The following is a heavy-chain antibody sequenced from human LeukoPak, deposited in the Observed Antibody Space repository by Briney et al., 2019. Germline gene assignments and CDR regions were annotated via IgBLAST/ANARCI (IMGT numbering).Heavy chain of an antibody. CDR1: GFTFSTYA. CDR2: ISYDGSNE. Sequence: PGGSLRLSCEASGFTFSTYAMHWVRQAPGKGLEWVSEISYDGSNEYYADSVKGRFTISRGKSKNTLYLQMNSLTAEDSAVYYCARARVRGLGFFAYWGQGTLVTVSS. J-gene: IGHJ4*02. D-gene: IGHD2-21*01. V-gene: IGHV3-30*01. CDR3: ARARVRGLGFFAY.